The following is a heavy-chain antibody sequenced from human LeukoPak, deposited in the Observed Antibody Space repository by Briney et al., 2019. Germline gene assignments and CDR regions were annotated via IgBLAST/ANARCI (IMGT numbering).Heavy chain of an antibody. CDR1: GGSISSYY. Sequence: PSETLSLTCTVSGGSISSYYWSWIRQPPGKGLEWIGYIYYGGSTNYNPSLKSRVTISVDTSKNQFSLKLSSVTAADTAVYYCARWDIVATTFGYWGQGTLVTVSS. J-gene: IGHJ4*02. D-gene: IGHD5-12*01. CDR2: IYYGGST. V-gene: IGHV4-59*01. CDR3: ARWDIVATTFGY.